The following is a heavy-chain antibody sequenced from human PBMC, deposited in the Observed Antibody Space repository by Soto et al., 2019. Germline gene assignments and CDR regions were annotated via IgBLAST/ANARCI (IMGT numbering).Heavy chain of an antibody. V-gene: IGHV4-31*03. D-gene: IGHD5-12*01. CDR3: ARGEKMATTMPHGSQRYFDL. CDR1: GGSISSGGYY. CDR2: IYYSGST. Sequence: QVQLQESGPGLVKPSQTLSLTCTVSGGSISSGGYYWSWIRQHPGKGLEWIGYIYYSGSTYYNPSLKGRVNISVDTSKNQFSLKLSSVTVADTAVYYCARGEKMATTMPHGSQRYFDLWGRGTLVTVSS. J-gene: IGHJ2*01.